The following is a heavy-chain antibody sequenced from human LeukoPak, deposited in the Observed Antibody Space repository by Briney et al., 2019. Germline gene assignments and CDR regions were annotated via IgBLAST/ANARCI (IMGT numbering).Heavy chain of an antibody. D-gene: IGHD5-18*01. Sequence: PSETLSLTCAVYGGSFSGYYWSWIRQPPGKGLEWIGEINHSGSTNYNPSLKSRVTISVDTSKNQFSLKLSSVTAADTAVYYCARVGSDTARCGEFDPWGQGTLVTVSS. CDR1: GGSFSGYY. CDR3: ARVGSDTARCGEFDP. V-gene: IGHV4-34*01. CDR2: INHSGST. J-gene: IGHJ5*02.